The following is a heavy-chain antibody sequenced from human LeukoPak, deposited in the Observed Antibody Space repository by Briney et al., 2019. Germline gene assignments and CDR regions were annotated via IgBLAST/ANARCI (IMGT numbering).Heavy chain of an antibody. CDR3: ARDRGYYDSSGYYSDAFDI. D-gene: IGHD3-22*01. J-gene: IGHJ3*02. V-gene: IGHV3-20*01. CDR2: INWNGGST. CDR1: GFTFSNYA. Sequence: GGSLRLSCAVSGFTFSNYAIHWVRQAPGKGLEWVSGINWNGGSTGYADSVKGRFTISRDNAKNSLYLQMNSLRAEDTALYHCARDRGYYDSSGYYSDAFDIWGQGTMVTVSS.